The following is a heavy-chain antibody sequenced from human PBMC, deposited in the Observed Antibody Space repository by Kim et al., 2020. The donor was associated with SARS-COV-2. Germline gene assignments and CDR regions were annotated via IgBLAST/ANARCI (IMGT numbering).Heavy chain of an antibody. CDR3: ARGGYYDSSGYSAFDI. J-gene: IGHJ3*02. CDR2: ISYDGSNK. D-gene: IGHD3-22*01. CDR1: GFTFSSYA. V-gene: IGHV3-30*04. Sequence: GGSLRLSCAASGFTFSSYAMHWVRQAPGKGLEWVAVISYDGSNKYYADSVKGRFTISRDNSKNTLYLQMNSLRAEDTAVYYCARGGYYDSSGYSAFDIWG.